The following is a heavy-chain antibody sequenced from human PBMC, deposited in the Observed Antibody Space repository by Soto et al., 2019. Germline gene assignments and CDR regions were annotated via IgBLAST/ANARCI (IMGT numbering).Heavy chain of an antibody. CDR1: GFSLSTSGVG. CDR3: AHLGPVFGVVTRNWLDP. J-gene: IGHJ5*02. CDR2: IYWDDDK. V-gene: IGHV2-5*02. Sequence: ESGPTLVNPTQTLTLTCTFSGFSLSTSGVGVGWIRQPPRKALEWLALIYWDDDKRYSPSLKSRLTITKDTSKNQVVLTMTNMDPVDTATYYCAHLGPVFGVVTRNWLDPWGQGTLVTVSS. D-gene: IGHD3-3*01.